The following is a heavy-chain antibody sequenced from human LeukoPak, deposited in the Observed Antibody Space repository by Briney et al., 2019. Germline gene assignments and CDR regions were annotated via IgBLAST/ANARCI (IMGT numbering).Heavy chain of an antibody. D-gene: IGHD2-21*02. J-gene: IGHJ4*02. Sequence: SETLSLTCAVYGGSFSGYYWSWIRQPPGKGLEWIGEINHSGSTNYNPSLKSRVTMSVDTSKNQFSLKLSSVTAADTAVYYCAGRGVVTASPNYWGQGTLVTVSS. CDR3: AGRGVVTASPNY. CDR2: INHSGST. CDR1: GGSFSGYY. V-gene: IGHV4-34*01.